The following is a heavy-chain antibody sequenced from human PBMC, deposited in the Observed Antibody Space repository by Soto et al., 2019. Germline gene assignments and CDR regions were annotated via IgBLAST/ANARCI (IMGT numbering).Heavy chain of an antibody. V-gene: IGHV4-31*03. Sequence: SETLSLTCTVSGDSSIRGGYYWNWIRQLPGKGLEWIGYMYYTGSTHYNPSLKSRATISVDTSKNQFSLNLTSVTAADTAVYFCARRVVSNWFDPWGQGALVTVSS. J-gene: IGHJ5*02. D-gene: IGHD3-3*01. CDR3: ARRVVSNWFDP. CDR2: MYYTGST. CDR1: GDSSIRGGYY.